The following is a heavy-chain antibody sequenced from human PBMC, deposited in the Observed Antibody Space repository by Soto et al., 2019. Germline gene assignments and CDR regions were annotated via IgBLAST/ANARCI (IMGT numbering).Heavy chain of an antibody. CDR3: ARNYGGNPYAFDI. CDR2: ISSNGGST. V-gene: IGHV3-64*01. D-gene: IGHD2-15*01. CDR1: GFTFSSYA. J-gene: IGHJ3*02. Sequence: EVQLVESGGGLVQPGGSLRLSCATSGFTFSSYAMHWVRQAPGKGLEYVSAISSNGGSTYYANSVKGRFTISRDNSKNTLYLHMGSLRAEDMAVYYCARNYGGNPYAFDIWGQGPMVTVSS.